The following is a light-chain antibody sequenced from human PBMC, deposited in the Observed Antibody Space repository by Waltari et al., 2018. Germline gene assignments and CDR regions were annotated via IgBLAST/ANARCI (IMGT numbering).Light chain of an antibody. CDR1: QRLLNSNGYNY. J-gene: IGKJ4*01. Sequence: EIVMAQSPLSLPVPPGEPASISCRSSQRLLNSNGYNYLGWYLQKSGQSPRLLIYLGSNRASGVPDRFSGSGAGTDFTLKISRVEAEDVGVYYCMQSLQAPLTFGGGTKVEIK. CDR2: LGS. CDR3: MQSLQAPLT. V-gene: IGKV2-28*01.